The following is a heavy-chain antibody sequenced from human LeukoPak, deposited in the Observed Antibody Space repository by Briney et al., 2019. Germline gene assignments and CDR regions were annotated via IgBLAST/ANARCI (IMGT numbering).Heavy chain of an antibody. CDR3: ARGVVIAARYNWFDP. J-gene: IGHJ5*02. D-gene: IGHD2-15*01. CDR2: INHSGST. V-gene: IGHV4-34*01. CDR1: GGSFSGYY. Sequence: SETLSLTCAVYGGSFSGYYWSWIRQPPGKGLVWIGEINHSGSTNYNPSLKSRVTISVDTSKNQFSLKLSSVTAADTAVYYCARGVVIAARYNWFDPWGQGTLVTVSS.